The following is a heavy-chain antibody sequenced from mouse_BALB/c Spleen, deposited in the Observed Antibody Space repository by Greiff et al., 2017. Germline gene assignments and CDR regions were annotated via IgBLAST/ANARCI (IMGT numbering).Heavy chain of an antibody. J-gene: IGHJ4*01. CDR2: ISYSGST. CDR3: ARCDYDEYDYAMDY. Sequence: EVMLVESGPGLVKPSQSLSLTCTVTGYSITSDYAWNWIRQFPGTKLEWMGYISYSGSTRYNPSPKSRISITRDTSKNQFFLQLNSVTTEDTATYYCARCDYDEYDYAMDYWGQGTSVTVSS. V-gene: IGHV3-2*02. D-gene: IGHD2-4*01. CDR1: GYSITSDYA.